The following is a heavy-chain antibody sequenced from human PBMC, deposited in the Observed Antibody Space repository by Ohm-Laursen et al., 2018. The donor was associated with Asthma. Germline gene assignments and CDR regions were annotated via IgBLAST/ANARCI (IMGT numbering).Heavy chain of an antibody. CDR3: VRDVVDRFDF. CDR1: GYILSSNA. V-gene: IGHV1-18*04. J-gene: IGHJ4*02. D-gene: IGHD2-21*01. Sequence: GASVKVSCKASGYILSSNAISWVRQAPGQRPEWMGWIYIRNTNYAPKFRDRITLSTDTSTDTAYMDLRSLRSDDTAVYYCVRDVVDRFDFWGQGSLVIVSS. CDR2: IYIRNT.